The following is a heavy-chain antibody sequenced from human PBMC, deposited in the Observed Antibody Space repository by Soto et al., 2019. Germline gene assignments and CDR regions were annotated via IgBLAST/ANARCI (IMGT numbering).Heavy chain of an antibody. Sequence: EVHLVESGGGSVQPGGSLRLSCAASGFTFNSYSMHWVRQAPGKGLEWVSYITGRSSAIYYADSVKGQFTISKDNAKNSLSLQMNSRRDEDTAVYYGARGYCNGGRGYPGIYWGQGTLVSVSS. CDR1: GFTFNSYS. J-gene: IGHJ4*02. CDR2: ITGRSSAI. D-gene: IGHD2-15*01. V-gene: IGHV3-48*02. CDR3: ARGYCNGGRGYPGIY.